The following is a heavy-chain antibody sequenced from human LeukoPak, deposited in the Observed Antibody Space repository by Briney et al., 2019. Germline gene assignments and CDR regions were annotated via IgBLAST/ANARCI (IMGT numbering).Heavy chain of an antibody. CDR3: ARDGWELPFDY. Sequence: GASVKVSCKASGYTFTSYGISWVRQAPGQGLEWMGWINAGNGNTKYSQKFQGRVTITRDTSASTAYMELSSLRSEDTAVYYCARDGWELPFDYWGQGTLVTVSS. V-gene: IGHV1-3*01. CDR2: INAGNGNT. J-gene: IGHJ4*02. CDR1: GYTFTSYG. D-gene: IGHD1-26*01.